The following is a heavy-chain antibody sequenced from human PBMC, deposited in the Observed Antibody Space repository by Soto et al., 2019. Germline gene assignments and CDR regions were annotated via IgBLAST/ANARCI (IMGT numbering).Heavy chain of an antibody. CDR3: ARHITMDPLLVY. Sequence: EVQLVESGGGLMQPGGSLRLSCAASGFTVSSNYMSWVRQAPGKGLEWVSVIYSGGSTYYADSVKGRFTISRDNSKNTLYLQMNRLRAEDTAVYYCARHITMDPLLVYWGQGTLVTVSS. CDR1: GFTVSSNY. D-gene: IGHD3-10*01. V-gene: IGHV3-53*01. J-gene: IGHJ4*02. CDR2: IYSGGST.